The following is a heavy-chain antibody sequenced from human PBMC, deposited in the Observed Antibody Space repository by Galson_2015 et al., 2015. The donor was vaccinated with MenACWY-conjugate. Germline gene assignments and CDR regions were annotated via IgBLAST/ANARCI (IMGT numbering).Heavy chain of an antibody. Sequence: SLRLSCATSGFTFSAYGMHWVRQAPGKGLEWVAFMRYGGSDGTYADSVKGRFIISRDDSRRTLSLQMNNLTTEDTAVYFCAKDKIYIGSGSYLYYFDYWGQGTLVTVSS. D-gene: IGHD3-10*01. V-gene: IGHV3-30*02. CDR2: MRYGGSDG. J-gene: IGHJ4*02. CDR1: GFTFSAYG. CDR3: AKDKIYIGSGSYLYYFDY.